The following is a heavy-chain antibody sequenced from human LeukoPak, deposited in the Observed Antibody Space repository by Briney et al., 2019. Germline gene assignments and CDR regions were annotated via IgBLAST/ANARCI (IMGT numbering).Heavy chain of an antibody. D-gene: IGHD3-3*01. J-gene: IGHJ6*02. CDR2: ISYDGSNK. V-gene: IGHV3-30-3*01. CDR1: GFTFSSYA. CDR3: ARETIWALNV. Sequence: GGSLRLSCAASGFTFSSYAMHWVRQAPGKGLEWVAVISYDGSNKYYADSVKGRFTISRDNSKNTLYLQMNSLRAEDTAVYYCARETIWALNVWGQGTTVTVSS.